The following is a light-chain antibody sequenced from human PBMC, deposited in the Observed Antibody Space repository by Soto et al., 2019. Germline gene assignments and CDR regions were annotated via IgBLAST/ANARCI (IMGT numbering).Light chain of an antibody. V-gene: IGKV1-33*01. CDR2: DAS. CDR1: QDITNF. CDR3: QQFDDVPYS. J-gene: IGKJ2*03. Sequence: DIQMTQSPSSLSASVGDRVTIPCQASQDITNFLNWYQQKPGKAPKLLIYDASSLQTGVPSRFSGSGSGTDFSFTISSLQPEDIATYYCQQFDDVPYSFGQGTKVAIK.